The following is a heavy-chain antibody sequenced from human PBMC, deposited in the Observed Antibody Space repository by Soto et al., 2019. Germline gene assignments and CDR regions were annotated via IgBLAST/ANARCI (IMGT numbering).Heavy chain of an antibody. CDR1: GGSISSYY. V-gene: IGHV4-59*01. D-gene: IGHD6-19*01. J-gene: IGHJ4*02. CDR2: IYYSGST. CDR3: AGGWHYYFDY. Sequence: PSETLSLTCTVSGGSISSYYWSWIRQPPGKGLEWIGYIYYSGSTNYNPSLKTRVTISVDTSKNQFSLKLSSVTAADTPVYYCAGGWHYYFDYWGQRTLVTVYS.